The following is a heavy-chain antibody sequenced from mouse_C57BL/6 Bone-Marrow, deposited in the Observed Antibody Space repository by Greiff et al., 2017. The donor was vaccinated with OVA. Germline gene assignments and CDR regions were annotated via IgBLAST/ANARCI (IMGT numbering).Heavy chain of an antibody. CDR2: IDPKNGDT. J-gene: IGHJ2*01. CDR1: GFNIKDDY. Sequence: VQLQQSGAELVRPGASVKLSCTASGFNIKDDYMHWVKERPEQGLEWIGWIDPKNGDTEYASKFQGKATITADTSSKTVYLHLSSLTSEDTAVYYCTTYRYWGQGTTLTVSS. CDR3: TTYRY. V-gene: IGHV14-4*01.